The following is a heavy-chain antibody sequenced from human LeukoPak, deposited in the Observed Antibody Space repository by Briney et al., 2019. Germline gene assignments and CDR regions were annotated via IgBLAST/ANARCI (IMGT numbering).Heavy chain of an antibody. Sequence: PSETLSLTCAVYGGSFSGYYWSWIRQPPGRGLEWIGEINHSGSTNYNPSLKSRVTMSVDTSKNQFSLTVISMTAADTAAYYCTKSDGYGLIRICGRGTMVTVSS. V-gene: IGHV4-34*03. D-gene: IGHD3-10*01. J-gene: IGHJ3*02. CDR1: GGSFSGYY. CDR3: TKSDGYGLIRI. CDR2: INHSGST.